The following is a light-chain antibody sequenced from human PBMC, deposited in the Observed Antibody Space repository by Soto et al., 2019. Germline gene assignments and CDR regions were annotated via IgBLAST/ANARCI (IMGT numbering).Light chain of an antibody. CDR2: AVS. CDR3: QQYNKWPPT. CDR1: QSVSSY. V-gene: IGKV3-15*01. Sequence: EIMMTQSPGTLSASPGERATLSCRASQSVSSYLAWYQQKPGQAPRLLIYAVSTRATGIPARFSGSGSGTEFTLTISSLQSEDFAVYYCQQYNKWPPTFGQGTKVEIK. J-gene: IGKJ1*01.